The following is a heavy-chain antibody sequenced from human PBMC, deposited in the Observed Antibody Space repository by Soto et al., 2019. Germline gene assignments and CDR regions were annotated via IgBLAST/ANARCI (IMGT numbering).Heavy chain of an antibody. CDR3: ARRPWLSGYYHY. Sequence: GESLKISCKGSGYSFFSHWIGWVRQMPGKGLEWVGIIYPADSETRYSPSFQGQVTISVDKSINTAYLQWSSLKASDTAMYYCARRPWLSGYYHYSGQATLLTVS. V-gene: IGHV5-51*01. CDR2: IYPADSET. D-gene: IGHD3-22*01. CDR1: GYSFFSHW. J-gene: IGHJ4*02.